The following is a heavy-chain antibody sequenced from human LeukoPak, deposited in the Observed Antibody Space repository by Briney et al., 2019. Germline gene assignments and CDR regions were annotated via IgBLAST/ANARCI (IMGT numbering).Heavy chain of an antibody. CDR1: GGSISSYY. V-gene: IGHV4-59*01. CDR3: ARDPSGTFFNWFDP. D-gene: IGHD1-26*01. Sequence: SETLSLTCTVSGGSISSYYWSWIRQPPGKGLEWIGYVYYTGGTNYNPSLKSRVSISVDTSKNQFSLKLRSVTAADTAVYYCARDPSGTFFNWFDPWGQGTLVTVSS. CDR2: VYYTGGT. J-gene: IGHJ5*02.